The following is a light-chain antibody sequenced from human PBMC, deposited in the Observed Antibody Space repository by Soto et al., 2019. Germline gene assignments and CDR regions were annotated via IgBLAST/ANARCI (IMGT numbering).Light chain of an antibody. J-gene: IGKJ1*01. Sequence: EIVLTQSPGTLSLSPGERATLSCRASQSVTSRFLAWYQQKPAQPPRLLIYGVSSRAAGIPDRFSGSGSGTDFTLTITRLEPEDFAVYYCQQYDSSRTFDQGTKVEMK. CDR2: GVS. V-gene: IGKV3-20*01. CDR1: QSVTSRF. CDR3: QQYDSSRT.